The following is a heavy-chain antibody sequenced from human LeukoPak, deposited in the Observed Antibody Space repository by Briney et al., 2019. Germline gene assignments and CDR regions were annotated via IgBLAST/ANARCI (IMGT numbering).Heavy chain of an antibody. D-gene: IGHD1-7*01. V-gene: IGHV3-30*04. CDR1: GFTFSSYV. J-gene: IGHJ6*03. Sequence: PGGSLRLSCAASGFTFSSYVMHWVRQAPGKGLEWVAIISYDGSNEYYADSVKGRFTISRDNSKNTLYLQMNSLRAADTAVYYCARAGTTRYYYYMDVWGKGTTVTVSS. CDR3: ARAGTTRYYYYMDV. CDR2: ISYDGSNE.